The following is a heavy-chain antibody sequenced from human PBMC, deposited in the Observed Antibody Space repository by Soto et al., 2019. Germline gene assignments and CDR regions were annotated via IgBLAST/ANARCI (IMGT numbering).Heavy chain of an antibody. V-gene: IGHV1-69*06. Sequence: QGRLVQSGAEVRKPGSSVKVSCKVTGGTSTRYAINWVRQAPGQGLEWMGGIVPMFGTSKCSQKFQGRVTITADTSTNIAYMELRSLRSEDTAVYYCNRGSEYDFWSGYLWGQGTLVSVSS. D-gene: IGHD3-3*01. CDR2: IVPMFGTS. J-gene: IGHJ4*02. CDR1: GGTSTRYA. CDR3: NRGSEYDFWSGYL.